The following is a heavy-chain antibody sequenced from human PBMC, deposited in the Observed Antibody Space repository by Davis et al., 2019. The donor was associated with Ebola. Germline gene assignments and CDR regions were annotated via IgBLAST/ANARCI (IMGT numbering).Heavy chain of an antibody. D-gene: IGHD3-22*01. Sequence: GESLKISCAASGFTFSSYSMNWVRQAPGKGLEWVSYISSSSSTIYYADSVKGRFTISRDNAKNSLYLQMNSLRDEDTAVYYCAKEVDYYDSSALYYYYYGMDVWGQGTTVTVSS. V-gene: IGHV3-48*02. J-gene: IGHJ6*02. CDR3: AKEVDYYDSSALYYYYYGMDV. CDR2: ISSSSSTI. CDR1: GFTFSSYS.